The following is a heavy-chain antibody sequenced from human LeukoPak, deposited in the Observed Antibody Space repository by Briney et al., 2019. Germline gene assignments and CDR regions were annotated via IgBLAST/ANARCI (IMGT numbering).Heavy chain of an antibody. CDR2: IYYSGST. V-gene: IGHV4-39*01. CDR3: ARQLRFLEWLRLFDY. Sequence: SETLSLTCTVSGGSISSSSYYWGWIRQPPGKGLEWIGSIYYSGSTYYNPSLKSRVTISVDTSKNQFSLKLSSVTAADTAVYYCARQLRFLEWLRLFDYWGQGTLVTVSS. D-gene: IGHD3-3*01. J-gene: IGHJ4*02. CDR1: GGSISSSSYY.